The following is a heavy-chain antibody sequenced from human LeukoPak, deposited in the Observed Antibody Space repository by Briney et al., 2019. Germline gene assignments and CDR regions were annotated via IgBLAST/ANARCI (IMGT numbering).Heavy chain of an antibody. CDR2: INHSGST. CDR3: ARRGGSYRGVDY. J-gene: IGHJ4*02. Sequence: PSETLSLTCTVSSDSISSDDYYWRWIRQPPGKGLEWIGEINHSGSTNYNPSLKSRVTISGDTSKNQFSLKLSSVTAADTAVYYCARRGGSYRGVDYWGQGTLVTVSS. CDR1: SDSISSDDYY. D-gene: IGHD1-26*01. V-gene: IGHV4-39*07.